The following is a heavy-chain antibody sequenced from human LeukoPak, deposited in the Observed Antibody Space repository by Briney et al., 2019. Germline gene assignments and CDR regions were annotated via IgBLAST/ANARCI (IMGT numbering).Heavy chain of an antibody. Sequence: PGGSLRLSRAASGFTFSSYAMSWVRQAPGKGLEWVSAISGSGGSTYYADSVKGRFTISRDNSKNTLYLQMNSLRAEDTAVYYCAKVPDFDFWSGYPYYFDYWGQGTLVTVSS. J-gene: IGHJ4*02. CDR2: ISGSGGST. D-gene: IGHD3-3*01. V-gene: IGHV3-23*01. CDR1: GFTFSSYA. CDR3: AKVPDFDFWSGYPYYFDY.